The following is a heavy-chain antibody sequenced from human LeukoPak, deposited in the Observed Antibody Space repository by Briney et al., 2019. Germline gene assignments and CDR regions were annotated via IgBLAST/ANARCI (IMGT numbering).Heavy chain of an antibody. Sequence: ASVKVSCKVSGYTLTELSMQWVRQAAGKGLEWMGGFDPEDGETLYAQKLQGRVTLTEDTYTDTAYMELSSLRSEDTALYYCATDQRGAGLGFRYGAGSYNGMDVWGQGTTVTVSS. J-gene: IGHJ6*02. CDR2: FDPEDGET. D-gene: IGHD3-10*01. V-gene: IGHV1-24*01. CDR1: GYTLTELS. CDR3: ATDQRGAGLGFRYGAGSYNGMDV.